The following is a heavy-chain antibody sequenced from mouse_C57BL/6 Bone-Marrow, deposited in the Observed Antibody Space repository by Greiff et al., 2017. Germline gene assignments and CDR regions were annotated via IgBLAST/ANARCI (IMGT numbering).Heavy chain of an antibody. CDR2: INPSNGGT. V-gene: IGHV1-53*01. Sequence: VQLQQPGTELVKPGASVKLSCQASGYTFTSYWMHWVKQRPGQGLEWIVNINPSNGGTNYNEKFKSKATLTVDKSSSTAYMQLSSLTSEDSAVYFCARLYYSNYVGNSFDTRGPGATHPVSS. D-gene: IGHD2-5*01. CDR1: GYTFTSYW. J-gene: IGHJ2*01. CDR3: ARLYYSNYVGNSFDT.